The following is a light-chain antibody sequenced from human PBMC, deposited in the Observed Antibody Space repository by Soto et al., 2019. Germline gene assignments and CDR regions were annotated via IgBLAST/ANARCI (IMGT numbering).Light chain of an antibody. CDR2: SAS. V-gene: IGKV3-11*01. CDR1: RGVTNY. J-gene: IGKJ5*01. Sequence: LTQSPGTLSLFPVETATLSCRASRGVTNYLAWYQHKPGQAPRLLISSASDRATGIPVRFSGSGSGTDFTLTISSLEPEDFAVYYCQQGSKWPTTLGQGTRLEI. CDR3: QQGSKWPTT.